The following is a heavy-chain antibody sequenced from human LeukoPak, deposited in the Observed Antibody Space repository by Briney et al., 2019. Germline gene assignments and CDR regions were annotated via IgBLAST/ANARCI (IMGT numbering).Heavy chain of an antibody. Sequence: ASVKVSSKASDGTFSSYAISWVRQAPGQGLEWMGGIIPIFGTANYAQKFQGRVTITADESTSTAYMELSSLRSEDTAVYYCASSPYHSYSSFMLEGKGSPLFFDYWGQGTLVTVSS. D-gene: IGHD6-6*01. V-gene: IGHV1-69*01. CDR2: IIPIFGTA. CDR3: ASSPYHSYSSFMLEGKGSPLFFDY. CDR1: DGTFSSYA. J-gene: IGHJ4*02.